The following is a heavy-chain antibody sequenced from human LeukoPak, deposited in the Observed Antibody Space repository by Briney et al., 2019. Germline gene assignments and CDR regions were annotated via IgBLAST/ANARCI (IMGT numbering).Heavy chain of an antibody. CDR3: AREGLSAMGATNGNNWFDP. CDR2: INPNSGGT. D-gene: IGHD1-26*01. V-gene: IGHV1-2*02. J-gene: IGHJ5*02. Sequence: GASVKVSCKASGYTFTGYYMHWVRQAPGQGLEWMGWINPNSGGTNYAQKFQGRVTMTRDTSISTAYMELSRLRSDDTAVYYCAREGLSAMGATNGNNWFDPWGQGALVTVSS. CDR1: GYTFTGYY.